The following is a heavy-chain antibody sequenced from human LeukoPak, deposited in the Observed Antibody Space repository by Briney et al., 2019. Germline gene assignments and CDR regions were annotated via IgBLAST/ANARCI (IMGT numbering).Heavy chain of an antibody. J-gene: IGHJ4*02. V-gene: IGHV3-23*01. CDR2: IANTGGNT. D-gene: IGHD6-13*01. CDR1: GFTFSSYG. CDR3: AKEGIGAAGRRFDC. Sequence: GGSLGLSCVASGFTFSSYGMNWVRQAPGKGLQWVSSIANTGGNTYYADSVRGRFTISRDNSKNTLYLQMNSLRDEDTAVYYCAKEGIGAAGRRFDCWGQGTPVTVSS.